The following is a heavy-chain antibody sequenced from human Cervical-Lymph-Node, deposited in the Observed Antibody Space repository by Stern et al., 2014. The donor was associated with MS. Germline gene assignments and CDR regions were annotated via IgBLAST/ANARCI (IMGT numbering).Heavy chain of an antibody. D-gene: IGHD1-26*01. Sequence: QVQLVESGGGLVKPGRSLTLSCEASGFTFSDSFMTWVRQAPGKGLEWVSSISGDSGYTKYADSVRGRFTISRDNARTSLFLRMTGLRADDTALYFCARTLALSGSYYYLDSWGQGSLVTVS. CDR2: ISGDSGYT. CDR1: GFTFSDSF. V-gene: IGHV3-11*06. CDR3: ARTLALSGSYYYLDS. J-gene: IGHJ4*02.